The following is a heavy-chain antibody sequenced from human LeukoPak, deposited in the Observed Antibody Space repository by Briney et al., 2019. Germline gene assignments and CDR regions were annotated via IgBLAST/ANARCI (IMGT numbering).Heavy chain of an antibody. Sequence: GGSLRLSCAASGFIFSTYEMNWVRQAPGKGLEWLSYISYNGQRIFYADSVKGRFTISRDNAKNTVYLQMNSLRAEDTAVYYCARDLGNLRDYWGQGTLVTVSS. CDR1: GFIFSTYE. CDR2: ISYNGQRI. V-gene: IGHV3-48*03. D-gene: IGHD2/OR15-2a*01. CDR3: ARDLGNLRDY. J-gene: IGHJ4*02.